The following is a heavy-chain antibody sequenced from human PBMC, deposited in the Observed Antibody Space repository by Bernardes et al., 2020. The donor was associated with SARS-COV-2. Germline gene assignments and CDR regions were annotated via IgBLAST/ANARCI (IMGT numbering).Heavy chain of an antibody. D-gene: IGHD4-4*01. J-gene: IGHJ4*02. CDR2: IRGSGDNT. CDR3: AKGKYDYNSGAGCDY. V-gene: IGHV3-23*01. CDR1: RFTFSSYA. Sequence: GGSLRLSCVASRFTFSSYAMTWVRQAPGKGLEWVSAIRGSGDNTYYADSVKGRFTISRDNSKNTLYLQMNSLRAEDTAIYYCAKGKYDYNSGAGCDYWGQGTLVTVSS.